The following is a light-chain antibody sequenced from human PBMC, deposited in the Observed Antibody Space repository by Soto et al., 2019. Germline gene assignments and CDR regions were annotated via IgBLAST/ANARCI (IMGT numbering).Light chain of an antibody. J-gene: IGKJ4*01. CDR1: QSVSSY. CDR2: DAS. V-gene: IGKV3-11*01. Sequence: EIVLTQSPATLSLSPGERATLSCRARQSVSSYLAWYQQKPCQAPRLLIYDASNRATGIPARFSGSGSGTDFPLTIRSLNREDFAVYYCQQRSNWPTFGGGTKVEIK. CDR3: QQRSNWPT.